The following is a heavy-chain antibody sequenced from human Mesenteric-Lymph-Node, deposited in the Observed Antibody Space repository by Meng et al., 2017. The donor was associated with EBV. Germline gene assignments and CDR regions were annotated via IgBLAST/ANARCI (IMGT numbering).Heavy chain of an antibody. CDR2: IGTHGDT. J-gene: IGHJ4*02. CDR3: ARSRGVLTQPFDY. Sequence: EGQLVESGGGLVQPGGSLRLSCVASGFTFSTYDMHWVRQVAGKALEWVSGIGTHGDTYYPGSVKGRFTISREDAKNSLYLQMNSLRPGDTAVYFCARSRGVLTQPFDYWGQGTLVTVSS. D-gene: IGHD3-10*01. V-gene: IGHV3-13*01. CDR1: GFTFSTYD.